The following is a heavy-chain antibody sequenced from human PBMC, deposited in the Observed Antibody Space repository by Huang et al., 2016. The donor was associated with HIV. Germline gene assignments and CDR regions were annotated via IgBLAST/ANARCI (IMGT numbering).Heavy chain of an antibody. Sequence: QVQLVASGGGVVQPGGSLRLSCATSGFTFSRYGMHWVRQAQGLGLEWVAFIQYDGTKKYYADSVKGRVNISRDNSKNMLHLQMNNLRVEDTAAYFCAKVTLGFDYWGQGTWVTVSS. D-gene: IGHD2-15*01. J-gene: IGHJ4*02. V-gene: IGHV3-30*02. CDR1: GFTFSRYG. CDR3: AKVTLGFDY. CDR2: IQYDGTKK.